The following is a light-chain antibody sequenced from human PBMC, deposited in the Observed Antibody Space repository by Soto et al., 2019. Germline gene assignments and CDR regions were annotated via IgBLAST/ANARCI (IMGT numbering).Light chain of an antibody. CDR2: SIS. CDR3: QQTYVTPRT. V-gene: IGKV1-39*01. J-gene: IGKJ1*01. CDR1: QTIGRY. Sequence: DIQLTQSPSSLSASAGARVTITCRASQTIGRYLHWFQQKPGKAPKLLIHSISSLQSGVPSRFNGSGPGADFTLTITSLQPEDFATYYCQQTYVTPRTFGQGTKVEIK.